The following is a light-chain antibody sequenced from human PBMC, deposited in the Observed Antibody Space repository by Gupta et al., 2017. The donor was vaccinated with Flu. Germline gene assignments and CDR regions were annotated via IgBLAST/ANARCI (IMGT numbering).Light chain of an antibody. V-gene: IGKV1-5*03. Sequence: DIQMTQSPSTLSASVGDRVTITCRASQSISSWLAWYQQKPGKAPKLLIFKTSSLESGVPSRFSGSGSGTEFTLTISSLQSDDFANYYCQQDHSYLTFGWGTKLEIK. CDR1: QSISSW. CDR2: KTS. CDR3: QQDHSYLT. J-gene: IGKJ4*01.